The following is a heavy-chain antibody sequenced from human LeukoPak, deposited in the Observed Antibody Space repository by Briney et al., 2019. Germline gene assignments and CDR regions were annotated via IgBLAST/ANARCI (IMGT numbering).Heavy chain of an antibody. CDR1: GFTFSSYA. V-gene: IGHV3-23*01. Sequence: GGSLRLSFAASGFTFSSYAMSWVRQAPGKGLEWVSAISGSGGSTYYADSVKGRFTISRDNSKNTLYLQMNSLRAEDTAVYYCAKARSGRDAFDIWGQGTMATVSS. D-gene: IGHD3-3*01. CDR2: ISGSGGST. CDR3: AKARSGRDAFDI. J-gene: IGHJ3*02.